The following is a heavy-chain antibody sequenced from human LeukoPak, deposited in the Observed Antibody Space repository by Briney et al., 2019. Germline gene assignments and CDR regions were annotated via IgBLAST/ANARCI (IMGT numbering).Heavy chain of an antibody. CDR2: ISYDGSNK. Sequence: GGPLRLSCAASGFTFSMYGMHWVRQAPGKGLEWVAVISYDGSNKYYAESVKGRFTISRDNSKNTVSLQMSSLRSEDAAVYYCAKDYTGYFGMDVWGQGTTVTVSS. CDR1: GFTFSMYG. J-gene: IGHJ6*02. CDR3: AKDYTGYFGMDV. V-gene: IGHV3-30*18.